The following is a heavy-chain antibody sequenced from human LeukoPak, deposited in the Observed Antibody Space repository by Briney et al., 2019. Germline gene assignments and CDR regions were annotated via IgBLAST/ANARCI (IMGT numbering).Heavy chain of an antibody. V-gene: IGHV1-69*13. CDR3: ASSFQHCSGGSCYSEFAY. CDR2: IIPIFGTA. J-gene: IGHJ4*02. D-gene: IGHD2-15*01. Sequence: ASVKVSCKASGGTFSSHAISWVRQAPGQGLEWMGGIIPIFGTANYAQKFQGRVTITADESTSTAYMELSSLRSEDTAVYYCASSFQHCSGGSCYSEFAYWGQGTLVTVSS. CDR1: GGTFSSHA.